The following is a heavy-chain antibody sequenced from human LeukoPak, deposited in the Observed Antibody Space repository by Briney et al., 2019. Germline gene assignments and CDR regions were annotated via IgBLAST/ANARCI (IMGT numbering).Heavy chain of an antibody. CDR3: AREGISGYRYGFFDY. D-gene: IGHD5-18*01. CDR1: GGSISSYY. Sequence: KPSETLSLTCTVSGGSISSYYWSWIRQPPGKGLEWIGYIYYSGSTNYNPSLKSRLTISVDTSKNQFSLRLSSVTAADTAVYYCAREGISGYRYGFFDYWGQGTLVTVSS. V-gene: IGHV4-59*01. J-gene: IGHJ4*02. CDR2: IYYSGST.